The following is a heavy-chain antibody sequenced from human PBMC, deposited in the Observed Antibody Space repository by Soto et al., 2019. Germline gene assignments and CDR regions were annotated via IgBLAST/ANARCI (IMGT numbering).Heavy chain of an antibody. CDR3: ARDRSGWVFED. J-gene: IGHJ1*01. D-gene: IGHD6-19*01. CDR1: GYTFTTYG. V-gene: IGHV1-18*01. Sequence: QVPLVQSGAEVKKPGASVKVSCKASGYTFTTYGISWVRQAPGQGLEWLGWISAYNGDTNYAQKFRGRVTVTTDTSTSTAYMELRSLRSDDTAVYYCARDRSGWVFEDWGQGTLVIVSS. CDR2: ISAYNGDT.